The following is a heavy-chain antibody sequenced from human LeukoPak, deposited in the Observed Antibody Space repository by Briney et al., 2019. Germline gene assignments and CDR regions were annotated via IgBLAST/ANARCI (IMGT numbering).Heavy chain of an antibody. CDR2: IYYSGST. D-gene: IGHD3-10*01. Sequence: SETLSFTCTVSGGSISSYYWSWIRQPPGKGLEWIGYIYYSGSTNYNPSLKSRVTISVDTSKNQFSLKLSSVTAADTAVYYCGRQAPMVRGVIIDYWGQGTLVTVSS. V-gene: IGHV4-59*08. CDR1: GGSISSYY. J-gene: IGHJ4*02. CDR3: GRQAPMVRGVIIDY.